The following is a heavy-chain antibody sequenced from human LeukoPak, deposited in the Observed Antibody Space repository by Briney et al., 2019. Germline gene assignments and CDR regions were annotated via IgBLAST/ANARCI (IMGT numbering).Heavy chain of an antibody. CDR1: GGSISGNY. D-gene: IGHD3-10*01. J-gene: IGHJ5*02. Sequence: SETLSLTCTVSGGSISGNYWSWVRQPPGKGLEWIGNIYYSGGTKYNPSLKSRVTISVDTSKNQFSLKLSSVTPADTAVYYCARETGNRFDPWGQGTLFTVSS. V-gene: IGHV4-59*01. CDR3: ARETGNRFDP. CDR2: IYYSGGT.